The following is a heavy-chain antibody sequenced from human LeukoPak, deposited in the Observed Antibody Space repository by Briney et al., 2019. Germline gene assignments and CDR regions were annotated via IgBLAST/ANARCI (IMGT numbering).Heavy chain of an antibody. D-gene: IGHD5-24*01. CDR1: GFSFSSYN. Sequence: GGSLRLSCAASGFSFSSYNMNWVRQAPGKGLEWVSYISHTGSTMSYADSVKGRFTISRDNARNSLYLQMNSLRAEDTAVYYCAREARERGGFDYWGQGALVTVSS. J-gene: IGHJ4*02. CDR2: ISHTGSTM. V-gene: IGHV3-48*04. CDR3: AREARERGGFDY.